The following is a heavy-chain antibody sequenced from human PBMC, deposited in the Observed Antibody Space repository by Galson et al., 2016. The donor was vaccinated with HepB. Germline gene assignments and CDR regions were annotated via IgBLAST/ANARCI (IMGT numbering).Heavy chain of an antibody. V-gene: IGHV1-18*01. D-gene: IGHD5-18*01. J-gene: IGHJ4*02. CDR2: TSAYNGQT. Sequence: SVKVSCKAAGYTFTNFGITWVRQAPGQGLEWMGWTSAYNGQTNFAQKLQGRVTMTTDASTNTAYMELSSLRPDDTAVYYCARSYSSAPSCDSWGQGTLVTVAS. CDR1: GYTFTNFG. CDR3: ARSYSSAPSCDS.